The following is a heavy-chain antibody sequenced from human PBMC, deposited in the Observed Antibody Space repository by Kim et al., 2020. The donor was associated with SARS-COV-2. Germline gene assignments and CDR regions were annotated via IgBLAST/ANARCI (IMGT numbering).Heavy chain of an antibody. CDR1: GGSFSGYY. D-gene: IGHD3-10*01. J-gene: IGHJ5*02. CDR2: INHSGST. Sequence: SETLSLTCAVYGGSFSGYYWSWIRQPPGKGLEWIGEINHSGSTNYNPSLKSRVTISVDTSKNQFSLKLSSVTAADTAVYYCARGFEYNYGSGSYSSWFDPWGQGTLVTVSS. V-gene: IGHV4-34*01. CDR3: ARGFEYNYGSGSYSSWFDP.